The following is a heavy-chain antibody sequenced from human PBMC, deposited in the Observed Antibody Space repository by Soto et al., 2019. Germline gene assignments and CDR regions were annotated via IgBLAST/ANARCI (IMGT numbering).Heavy chain of an antibody. CDR3: ARRDVSTGAMDV. CDR1: GFTFSSFA. D-gene: IGHD3-10*02. Sequence: VQVLESGGDLVQPGGSLRLSCSASGFTFSSFAMRWVRQAPGKGLEWVSAISGSAGTTYYADSVKGRFTISRDNSKNILYLQMTSLRAEDAAVYFCARRDVSTGAMDVWGQGTTVTVSS. CDR2: ISGSAGTT. V-gene: IGHV3-23*01. J-gene: IGHJ6*02.